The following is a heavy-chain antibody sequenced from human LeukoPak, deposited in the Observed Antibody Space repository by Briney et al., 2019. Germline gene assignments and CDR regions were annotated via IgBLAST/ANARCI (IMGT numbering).Heavy chain of an antibody. CDR2: MNPNSGNT. CDR3: ARGSYYYGSGSYDDY. Sequence: ASVKVSCKASGYTFTSYDINWVRQATGKGLEWMGWMNPNSGNTGYAQKFQGRVTMTRNTSISTAYMELSSLRSEDTAVYYCARGSYYYGSGSYDDYWGQGTLVTVSS. J-gene: IGHJ4*02. V-gene: IGHV1-8*01. D-gene: IGHD3-10*01. CDR1: GYTFTSYD.